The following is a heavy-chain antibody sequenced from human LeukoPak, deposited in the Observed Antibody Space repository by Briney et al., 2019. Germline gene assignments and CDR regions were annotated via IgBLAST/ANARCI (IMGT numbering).Heavy chain of an antibody. D-gene: IGHD2-15*01. Sequence: SETLSLTCTVSGGSISGYYWSWIRQPAGKGLEWIGHIYTSGSTSYNPSLKSRVTMSVDTSNNQFSLKVSSVTAADTAVYYCARGGSKAAATFDYWGQGTLVTVSS. CDR2: IYTSGST. CDR1: GGSISGYY. CDR3: ARGGSKAAATFDY. V-gene: IGHV4-4*07. J-gene: IGHJ4*02.